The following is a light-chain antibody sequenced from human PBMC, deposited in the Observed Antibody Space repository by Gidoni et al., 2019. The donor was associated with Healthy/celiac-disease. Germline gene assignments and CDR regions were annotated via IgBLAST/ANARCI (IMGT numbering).Light chain of an antibody. J-gene: IGKJ2*01. V-gene: IGKV3-11*01. CDR1: QSVSSY. CDR3: QHRSNWYT. Sequence: EIVLTQSPATLSLSPGERATLSCRASQSVSSYLAWYQQKPGQAPRLLIYDASNSATGIPARFSGSGAGTDFTLTISSLEPEDFAVYYCQHRSNWYTFGQGTKLEIK. CDR2: DAS.